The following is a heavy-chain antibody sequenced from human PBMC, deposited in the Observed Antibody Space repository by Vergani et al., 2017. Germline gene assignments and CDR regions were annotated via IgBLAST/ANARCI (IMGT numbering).Heavy chain of an antibody. Sequence: QVQLVQSGAEVKKPGASVKVSCKVSGYTLTELSMHWVRQAPGKGLEWMGGFDPEDGETIYAQKFQGRVTMTEDTSTDTAYMELSSLRSEDTAVYYCARKLYYDFWSGYYFEDQNYYYYYGMDVGGQGTTVTVSS. CDR1: GYTLTELS. CDR2: FDPEDGET. CDR3: ARKLYYDFWSGYYFEDQNYYYYYGMDV. V-gene: IGHV1-24*01. D-gene: IGHD3-3*01. J-gene: IGHJ6*02.